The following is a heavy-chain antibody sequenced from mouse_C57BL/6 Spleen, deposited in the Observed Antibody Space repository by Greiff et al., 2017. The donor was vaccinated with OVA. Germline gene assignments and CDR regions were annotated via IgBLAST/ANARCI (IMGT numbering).Heavy chain of an antibody. CDR2: IYPRSGNT. J-gene: IGHJ2*01. CDR3: ARSRTAQSPYYFGY. CDR1: GYTFTSYG. Sequence: QVQLQQSGAELARPGASVKLSCKASGYTFTSYGISWVKQRTGQGLEWIGEIYPRSGNTYYNEKFKGKATLTADKSSSTAYMELLSLTSEDSAVYFCARSRTAQSPYYFGYWGQGTTLTVSS. V-gene: IGHV1-81*01. D-gene: IGHD3-2*02.